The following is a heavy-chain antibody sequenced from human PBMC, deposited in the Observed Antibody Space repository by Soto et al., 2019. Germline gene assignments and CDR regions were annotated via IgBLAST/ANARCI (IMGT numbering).Heavy chain of an antibody. V-gene: IGHV3-23*01. D-gene: IGHD1-26*01. J-gene: IGHJ4*02. CDR1: GFTFSSYA. CDR2: ISGGGDST. Sequence: GGSLRLSCAASGFTFSSYAMSWVRQAPGKGLEWVSAISGGGDSTYYADSVKGRFTISRDNSKNTLYLQMYSLRAEDTAVYYCAKWAFSGSRRDDSWGQGTMVTVSS. CDR3: AKWAFSGSRRDDS.